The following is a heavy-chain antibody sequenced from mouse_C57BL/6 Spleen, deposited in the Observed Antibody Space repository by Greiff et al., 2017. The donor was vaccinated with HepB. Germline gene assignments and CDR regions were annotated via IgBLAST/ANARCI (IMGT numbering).Heavy chain of an antibody. Sequence: QVQLQQPGAVLVKPGASVKLSCKASGYTFTSYWMQWVNQRPGQGLEWIGEIDPSDSYTNYNQKFKGKATLTVDTSSSTAYMQLSSLTSEDSAVYYCAAYYSNYPAWFAYWGQGTLVTVSA. D-gene: IGHD2-5*01. CDR2: IDPSDSYT. J-gene: IGHJ3*01. V-gene: IGHV1-50*01. CDR3: AAYYSNYPAWFAY. CDR1: GYTFTSYW.